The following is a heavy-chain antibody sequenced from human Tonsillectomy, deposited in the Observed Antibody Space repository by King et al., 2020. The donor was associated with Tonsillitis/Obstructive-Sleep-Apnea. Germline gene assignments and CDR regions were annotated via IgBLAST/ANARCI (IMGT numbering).Heavy chain of an antibody. J-gene: IGHJ4*02. D-gene: IGHD2-2*01. CDR1: GYSFASFR. Sequence: QLVQSGAEVKKPGESLKISCKGSGYSFASFRIGWVRQMPGKGLEGMGIIYPGDSDTRYSPSFQGQVTISADKSISTADLQWSSLKASDTAMYYCAGHWCGVVIPAAMVDYWGQGTLVTVSS. V-gene: IGHV5-51*01. CDR3: AGHWCGVVIPAAMVDY. CDR2: IYPGDSDT.